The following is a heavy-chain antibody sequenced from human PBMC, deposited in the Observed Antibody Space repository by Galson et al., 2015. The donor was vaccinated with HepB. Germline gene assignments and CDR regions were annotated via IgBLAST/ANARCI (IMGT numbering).Heavy chain of an antibody. V-gene: IGHV3-33*01. CDR3: ARDLGAGKYFDH. J-gene: IGHJ4*02. D-gene: IGHD3-10*01. Sequence: SLRLSCAASGFYFGVYGMHWLRRAPGKGPEWVAVIGHDGTYQKYGDSVKGRFTISRDNSENTLFLQMNSLRGEDTAVYYCARDLGAGKYFDHWGQGILVTVSS. CDR2: IGHDGTYQ. CDR1: GFYFGVYG.